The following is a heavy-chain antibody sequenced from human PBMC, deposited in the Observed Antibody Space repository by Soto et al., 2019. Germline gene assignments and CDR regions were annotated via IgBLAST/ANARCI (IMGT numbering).Heavy chain of an antibody. J-gene: IGHJ5*02. CDR3: ARDAPLNIVVAVTRTWFDP. D-gene: IGHD2-2*01. CDR1: GGSISSYY. Sequence: KTSETLSLTCTVSGGSISSYYWSWIRQPAGKGLEWIGRIYTSGSTNYNPSLKSRVTMSVDTSKNQFSLKLSSVTAADTAVYYCARDAPLNIVVAVTRTWFDPWGQGTLVTVSS. V-gene: IGHV4-4*07. CDR2: IYTSGST.